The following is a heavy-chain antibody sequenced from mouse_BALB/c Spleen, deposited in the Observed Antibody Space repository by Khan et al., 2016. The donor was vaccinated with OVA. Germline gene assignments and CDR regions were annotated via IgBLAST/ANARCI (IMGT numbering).Heavy chain of an antibody. Sequence: QVQLQQSGAEVVKPGASVNLSCKTSGYTFTNYWIQWVKQRPGQGLGWIGEIFPGTGTTSYNENFKDKATLTIDKSSTTAYMQLSSLTSEYSAVYFCASGYFGNDEFAYWGQGTLVTVSA. V-gene: IGHV1S132*01. D-gene: IGHD2-2*01. CDR1: GYTFTNYW. J-gene: IGHJ3*01. CDR2: IFPGTGTT. CDR3: ASGYFGNDEFAY.